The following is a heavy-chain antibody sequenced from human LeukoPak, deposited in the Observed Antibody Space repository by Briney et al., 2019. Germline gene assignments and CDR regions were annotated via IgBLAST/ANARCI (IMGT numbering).Heavy chain of an antibody. J-gene: IGHJ4*02. CDR1: GFTFSSYS. Sequence: GGSLRLSCAASGFTFSSYSMNWVRQAPGKGLEWLSYINSSSSTIYYADSVNGRFTISSNNAKNSLYLQMNSLRGEDTAVYYCARGQDSSGWYERRLWGRGTLVSVS. CDR3: ARGQDSSGWYERRL. D-gene: IGHD6-19*01. CDR2: INSSSSTI. V-gene: IGHV3-48*01.